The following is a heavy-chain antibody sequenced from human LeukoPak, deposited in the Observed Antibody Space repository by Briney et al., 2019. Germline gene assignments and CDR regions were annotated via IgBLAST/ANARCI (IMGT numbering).Heavy chain of an antibody. V-gene: IGHV1-69*05. J-gene: IGHJ4*02. CDR2: IIPIFGTT. CDR3: ARGDSGYDYGFDY. CDR1: GGTFSTHG. Sequence: RASVKVSCKASGGTFSTHGINWVRQAPGQGLEWMGGIIPIFGTTNYAQKFQGRVTITTDEPTSTGYMELRSLRSDDTAVYFCARGDSGYDYGFDYWGQGTLVTVSS. D-gene: IGHD5-12*01.